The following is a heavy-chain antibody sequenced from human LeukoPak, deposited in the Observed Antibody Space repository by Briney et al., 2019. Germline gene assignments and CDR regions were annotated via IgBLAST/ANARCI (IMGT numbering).Heavy chain of an antibody. D-gene: IGHD3-10*01. V-gene: IGHV4-34*01. Sequence: SETLSLTCAVYGRSFSGYYWSWIRQPPGKGLEWIGEINHSGSTNYNPSLKSRVTISVDTSKNQFSLKLSSVTAADTAVYYCARVGGSGSYYDRYYYYMDVWGKGTTVTVSS. J-gene: IGHJ6*03. CDR1: GRSFSGYY. CDR3: ARVGGSGSYYDRYYYYMDV. CDR2: INHSGST.